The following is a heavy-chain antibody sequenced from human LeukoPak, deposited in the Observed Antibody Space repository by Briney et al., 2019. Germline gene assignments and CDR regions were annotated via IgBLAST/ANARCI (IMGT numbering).Heavy chain of an antibody. J-gene: IGHJ4*02. V-gene: IGHV1-2*02. CDR1: GYTFTGYY. CDR3: ASSLDIVVVPAAISLDY. CDR2: INPNSGGT. Sequence: GASVKVSCKASGYTFTGYYMHWVRQAPGQGLEWMGWINPNSGGTNYAQKFQGRVTMTRDTSISTAYMEPSRLRSDDTAVYYCASSLDIVVVPAAISLDYWGQGTLVTVSS. D-gene: IGHD2-2*03.